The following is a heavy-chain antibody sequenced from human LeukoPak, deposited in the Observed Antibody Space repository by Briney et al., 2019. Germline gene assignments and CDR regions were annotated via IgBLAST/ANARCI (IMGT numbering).Heavy chain of an antibody. J-gene: IGHJ4*02. CDR2: ISYDGSNK. CDR1: GFTFSSYA. Sequence: GGSLRLSCAASGFTFSSYAMHWVRQAPGKGLEWVAVISYDGSNKYYADSVKGRFTISRDNSKNTLYLQMNSLRAEDTAVYYCARGHTGDYFDYWGQGTLVTVSS. V-gene: IGHV3-30-3*01. D-gene: IGHD1-14*01. CDR3: ARGHTGDYFDY.